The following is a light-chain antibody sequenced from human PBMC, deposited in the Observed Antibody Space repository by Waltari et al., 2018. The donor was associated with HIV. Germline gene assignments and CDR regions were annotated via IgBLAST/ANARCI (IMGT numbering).Light chain of an antibody. CDR3: QTWDSFIVV. J-gene: IGLJ2*01. Sequence: SYELTQPHSVSVSPGKTARITCSGDKLGKKNVCWYQQKSGQSPVLVIYQDRRRPSGIPRRFSGSNSGNTATLTISGTQAVDEADYYCQTWDSFIVVFAGGTRLTVL. CDR1: KLGKKN. V-gene: IGLV3-1*01. CDR2: QDR.